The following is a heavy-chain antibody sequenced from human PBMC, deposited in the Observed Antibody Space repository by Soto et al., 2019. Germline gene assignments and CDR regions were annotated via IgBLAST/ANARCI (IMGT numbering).Heavy chain of an antibody. CDR2: IYSGGST. D-gene: IGHD2-15*01. V-gene: IGHV3-66*01. CDR3: ARDNPPYCSGGSCYFYY. J-gene: IGHJ4*02. CDR1: GFTVSSNY. Sequence: HPGGSLRLSCAASGFTVSSNYMSWVRQAPGKGLEWVSVIYSGGSTYYADSVKGRFTISRDNSKNTLYLQMNSLRAEDTAVYYCARDNPPYCSGGSCYFYYWGQGTLVTVSS.